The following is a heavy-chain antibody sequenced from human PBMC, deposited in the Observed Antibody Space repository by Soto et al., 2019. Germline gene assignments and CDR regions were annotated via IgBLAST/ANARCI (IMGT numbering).Heavy chain of an antibody. CDR3: ARDSEYYGDYESGWFDP. J-gene: IGHJ5*02. D-gene: IGHD4-17*01. CDR1: GYTFTRYG. CDR2: ISAYNGNT. Sequence: AASVKVYCKASGYTFTRYGISWVRQAPGQGLEWMGWISAYNGNTNYAQKLQGRVTMTTDTSTSTAYMELRSLRSDDTAVYYCARDSEYYGDYESGWFDPWGQGTLVTVSS. V-gene: IGHV1-18*01.